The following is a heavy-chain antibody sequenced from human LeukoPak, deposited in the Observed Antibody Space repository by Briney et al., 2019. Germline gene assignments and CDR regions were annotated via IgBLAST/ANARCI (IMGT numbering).Heavy chain of an antibody. D-gene: IGHD1-26*01. CDR1: DGSINSYY. J-gene: IGHJ6*02. CDR3: ARGRSNYYGMDV. CDR2: IYYNGNT. Sequence: SETLSLTCSVSDGSINSYYWNWIRRPPGKGLEWIGYIYYNGNTNYSPSLKSRATMSVDTSKNLFSLKVSSVTAVDTAVYYCARGRSNYYGMDVWAKGPRSPSP. V-gene: IGHV4-59*01.